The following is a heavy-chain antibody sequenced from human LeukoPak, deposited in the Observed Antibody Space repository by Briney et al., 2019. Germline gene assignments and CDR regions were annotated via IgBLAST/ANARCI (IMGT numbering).Heavy chain of an antibody. D-gene: IGHD3-22*01. V-gene: IGHV1-69*06. J-gene: IGHJ4*02. CDR1: GGTFSSYA. Sequence: ASVKVSCKASGGTFSSYAISWVRQAPGQGLEWMGGIIPIFGTANYAQKFQGRVTITADKSTSTAYMELSSLRSEDTAVYYCARDTYYYDSSGYYHNYFDYWGQGTLVTVSS. CDR2: IIPIFGTA. CDR3: ARDTYYYDSSGYYHNYFDY.